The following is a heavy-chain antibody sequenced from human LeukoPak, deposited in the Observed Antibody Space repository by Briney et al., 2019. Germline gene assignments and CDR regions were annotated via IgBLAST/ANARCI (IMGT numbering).Heavy chain of an antibody. D-gene: IGHD3-10*01. Sequence: PGGSLRLSCSASGFTFSRYAMHWVRQAPGKGLEYVSAISSNGGSTFYADSVKGRFTISRDNSKNTLYLQMSSLRAEDTAVYYCVKDGSGSYYTYYFDYWGQGTLVTVSS. CDR2: ISSNGGST. V-gene: IGHV3-64D*06. J-gene: IGHJ4*02. CDR1: GFTFSRYA. CDR3: VKDGSGSYYTYYFDY.